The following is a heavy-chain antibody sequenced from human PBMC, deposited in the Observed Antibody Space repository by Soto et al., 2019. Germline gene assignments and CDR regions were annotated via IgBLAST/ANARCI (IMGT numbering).Heavy chain of an antibody. CDR1: GYAFTSYG. Sequence: QAQLVQSGGEVKKPGASVKVSCRASGYAFTSYGYAWVRQATGQGLEWMGWISAYNGDTNYAQKFQDRVTLTTDTSTTTVHTELRNLGSDDTAVYYCARSGAYCTSITCLFDSFWGLGTLVTVSS. D-gene: IGHD2-8*01. J-gene: IGHJ4*02. V-gene: IGHV1-18*01. CDR2: ISAYNGDT. CDR3: ARSGAYCTSITCLFDSF.